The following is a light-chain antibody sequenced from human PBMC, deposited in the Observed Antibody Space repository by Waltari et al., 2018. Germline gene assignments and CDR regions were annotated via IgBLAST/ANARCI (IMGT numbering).Light chain of an antibody. CDR2: AAS. CDR3: LQLKNYPLT. V-gene: IGKV1-17*01. Sequence: DIQMTPSPSSLSASVEETVTITCRASQGVNSNLNWFQQRPGKAPKLLIYAASSWESGVPSRFSGSGSGKDFNLTISRLQPEDFAIYYCLQLKNYPLTFGGGTKVEIK. CDR1: QGVNSN. J-gene: IGKJ4*01.